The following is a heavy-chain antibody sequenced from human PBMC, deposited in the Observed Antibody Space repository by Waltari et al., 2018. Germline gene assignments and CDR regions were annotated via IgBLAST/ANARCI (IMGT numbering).Heavy chain of an antibody. CDR2: IIPIFGTA. D-gene: IGHD3-10*01. V-gene: IGHV1-69*13. CDR1: GGTFSSYA. Sequence: QVQLVQSGAEVKKPGSSVKVSCNASGGTFSSYAISWVRLDPGQGLEWMGGIIPIFGTANYAQKFQGRVTITADESTRTAYMELSSLRSEDTAVYYCARGQYYYGSGSRGDYYYGMDVWGQGTTVTVSS. J-gene: IGHJ6*02. CDR3: ARGQYYYGSGSRGDYYYGMDV.